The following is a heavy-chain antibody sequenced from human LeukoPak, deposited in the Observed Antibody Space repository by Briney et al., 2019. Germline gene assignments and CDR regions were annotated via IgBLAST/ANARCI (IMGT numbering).Heavy chain of an antibody. Sequence: PSETLSLTCTVSGGSISSYYWSWIRQPPGKGLEWIGYIYYSGSTNYNPSLKSRVTISVDTSKNQFPLKLSSVTAADTAVYYCARGGGWYDLDYWGQGTLVTVSS. D-gene: IGHD6-19*01. CDR3: ARGGGWYDLDY. CDR1: GGSISSYY. J-gene: IGHJ4*02. CDR2: IYYSGST. V-gene: IGHV4-59*08.